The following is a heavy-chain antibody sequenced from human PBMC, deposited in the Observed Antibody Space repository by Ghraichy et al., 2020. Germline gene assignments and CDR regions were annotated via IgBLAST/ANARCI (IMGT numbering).Heavy chain of an antibody. CDR2: IYYSGST. Sequence: SETLSLTCTVSGGSISSSSYYWGWIRQPPGKGLEWIGSIYYSGSTYYNPSLKSRVTISVDTSKNQFSLKLSSVTAADTAVYYCARQGPYSSSWPTTPFDYWGQGPLVTVSS. CDR1: GGSISSSSYY. V-gene: IGHV4-39*01. J-gene: IGHJ4*02. CDR3: ARQGPYSSSWPTTPFDY. D-gene: IGHD6-13*01.